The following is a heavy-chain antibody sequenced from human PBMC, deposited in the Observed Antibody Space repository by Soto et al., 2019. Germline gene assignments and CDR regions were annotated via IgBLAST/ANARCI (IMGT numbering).Heavy chain of an antibody. J-gene: IGHJ6*02. CDR2: IDPSDSYT. V-gene: IGHV5-10-1*01. Sequence: GESLKISCKGPGYSFTSYWISWVRQMPGKGLEWMGRIDPSDSYTNYSPSFQGHVTISADKSISTAYLQWSSLKASDTDMYYCARNIIAVADVWGQGTTVTVSS. CDR1: GYSFTSYW. CDR3: ARNIIAVADV. D-gene: IGHD6-19*01.